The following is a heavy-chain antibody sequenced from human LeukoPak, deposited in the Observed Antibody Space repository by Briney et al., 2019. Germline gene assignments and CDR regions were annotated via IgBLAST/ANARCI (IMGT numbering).Heavy chain of an antibody. V-gene: IGHV3-74*01. D-gene: IGHD5-24*01. CDR1: GFTFSSYW. CDR2: INSDGGST. Sequence: GGSLRLSCTASGFTFSSYWRHWVRQAPGKGLVWVSRINSDGGSTSYADSVKGRFTISRDNAKNTLYLQMNSLRAEDTAVYYCARRIQGMAPYYFDYRGQGTLVTVSS. CDR3: ARRIQGMAPYYFDY. J-gene: IGHJ4*02.